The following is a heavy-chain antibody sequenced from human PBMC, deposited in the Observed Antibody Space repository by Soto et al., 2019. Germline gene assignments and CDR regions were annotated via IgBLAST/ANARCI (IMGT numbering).Heavy chain of an antibody. V-gene: IGHV3-7*05. Sequence: EVQLVESGGGLVQPGGSLRLSCAASGFTFSSYWMSWVRQAPGKGLEWVANIKQDGSEKYYVDSVKGRFTISRDNAKNSLYLQMNSLRAEDTAVYYCAGVPRGPYYYYGMDVWGQGTTVTVSS. CDR1: GFTFSSYW. D-gene: IGHD3-10*01. CDR3: AGVPRGPYYYYGMDV. CDR2: IKQDGSEK. J-gene: IGHJ6*02.